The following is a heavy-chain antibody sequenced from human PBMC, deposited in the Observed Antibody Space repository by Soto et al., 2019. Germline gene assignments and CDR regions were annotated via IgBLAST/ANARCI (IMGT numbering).Heavy chain of an antibody. CDR2: INHLETT. J-gene: IGHJ4*02. Sequence: PSENLALTCTVSGASITFGGYSWSWIRQTPGKGLEWIGYINHLETTFYNPSFESRLTLSIDRAKNQFSLKLHSMSAADRAVYFCDRGGGSDFLDYWGQGSLVTVSS. CDR1: GASITFGGYS. CDR3: DRGGGSDFLDY. V-gene: IGHV4-30-2*01. D-gene: IGHD3-3*01.